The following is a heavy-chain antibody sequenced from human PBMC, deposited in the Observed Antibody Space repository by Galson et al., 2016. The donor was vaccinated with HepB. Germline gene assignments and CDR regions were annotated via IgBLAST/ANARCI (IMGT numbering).Heavy chain of an antibody. CDR3: ARERGKYAYFDY. D-gene: IGHD3-16*01. CDR1: GYTFGDYG. Sequence: SVKVSCKASGYTFGDYGISWVRQAPGQGLEWMGWISTYDDNIRYAEEVQGRLTMTTDTSTNTAYMELRSLGSDDTAVYYCARERGKYAYFDYWGQGTLVTVSS. V-gene: IGHV1-18*01. CDR2: ISTYDDNI. J-gene: IGHJ4*01.